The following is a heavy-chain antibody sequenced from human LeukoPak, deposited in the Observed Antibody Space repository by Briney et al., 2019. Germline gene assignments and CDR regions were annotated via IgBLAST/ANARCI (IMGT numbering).Heavy chain of an antibody. CDR3: ARVLWFGESNWFDP. Sequence: ASVKVSCKASGYTFTSYGISWVRQAPGQGLEWMGWIRAYNGNTNYAQKLQGRVTMTTDTSTSTAYMELRSLRSDDTAVYYCARVLWFGESNWFDPWGQGTLVTVSS. D-gene: IGHD3-10*01. CDR1: GYTFTSYG. CDR2: IRAYNGNT. V-gene: IGHV1-18*01. J-gene: IGHJ5*02.